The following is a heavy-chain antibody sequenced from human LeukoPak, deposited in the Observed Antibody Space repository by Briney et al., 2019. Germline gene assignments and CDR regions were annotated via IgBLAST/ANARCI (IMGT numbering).Heavy chain of an antibody. J-gene: IGHJ4*02. CDR2: IKSKTDGGTT. CDR3: TTDPWLVGYYFDY. D-gene: IGHD6-19*01. V-gene: IGHV3-15*07. Sequence: EGSLGLPLQALGFTSVKPGRTGFARPPGRGRRWLGGIKSKTDGGTTDYAAPVKGRFTISRDDSKNTLYLQMNSLKTEDTAVYYYTTDPWLVGYYFDYWGQGTLVTVSS. CDR1: GFTSVKPG.